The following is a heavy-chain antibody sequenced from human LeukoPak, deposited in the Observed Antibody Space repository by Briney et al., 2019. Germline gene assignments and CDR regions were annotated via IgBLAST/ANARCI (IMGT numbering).Heavy chain of an antibody. CDR2: IQSTGST. D-gene: IGHD3-3*01. CDR1: GGSFSSYY. Sequence: SATLSLTCTVSGGSFSSYYWSWIRQPPGQGLEWMGYIQSTGSTNYNPALKSRVTISVDTSKSQFALRLSTVTAADTAVYYCAKVNYDFWADWDIDIWGRGT. V-gene: IGHV4-59*01. J-gene: IGHJ2*01. CDR3: AKVNYDFWADWDIDI.